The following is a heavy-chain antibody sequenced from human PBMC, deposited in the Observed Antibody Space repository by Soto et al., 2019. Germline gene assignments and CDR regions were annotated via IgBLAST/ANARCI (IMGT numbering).Heavy chain of an antibody. CDR1: GGSISSNY. CDR2: VYNSGST. D-gene: IGHD6-13*01. J-gene: IGHJ4*02. V-gene: IGHV4-59*01. CDR3: ARYRREAVAGYTLDN. Sequence: SETLSLPCTVPGGSISSNYWIWIRQPPGKGLEWIGYVYNSGSTNYNPSLKSRVTISEDTSKSQFSLKVNSMTAADTAVYYCARYRREAVAGYTLDNWGQGILVTVSS.